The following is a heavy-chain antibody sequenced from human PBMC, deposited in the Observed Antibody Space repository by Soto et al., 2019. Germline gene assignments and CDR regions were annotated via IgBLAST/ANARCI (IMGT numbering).Heavy chain of an antibody. J-gene: IGHJ3*02. V-gene: IGHV4-59*01. CDR1: GGSISTYY. Sequence: QVQLQEAGPRLVKPSETLFLTFTFSGGSISTYYWTWIRQPPGKGLEWIGYIWHSGSTNYNPSLKSRATVSVDTSKNQFSLRLDAMTAADTAVYYCATWSNSSGWYGAFDIWGQGTAVTVSS. CDR3: ATWSNSSGWYGAFDI. D-gene: IGHD6-19*01. CDR2: IWHSGST.